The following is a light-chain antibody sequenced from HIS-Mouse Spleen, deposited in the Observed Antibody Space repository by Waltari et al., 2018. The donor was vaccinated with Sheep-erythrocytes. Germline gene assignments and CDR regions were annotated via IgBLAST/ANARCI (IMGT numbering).Light chain of an antibody. V-gene: IGKV4-1*01. J-gene: IGKJ4*01. Sequence: DIVMTQSPDSLAVSLGERATINCKSSQSVLYSSNNKNYLAWYQPKPGQPPKLLIYWASTRESGVPDRFRGSGSGTDFTHAISSLQAEDVAVYYCQQYYSTPRTFGGGTKVEIK. CDR1: QSVLYSSNNKNY. CDR3: QQYYSTPRT. CDR2: WAS.